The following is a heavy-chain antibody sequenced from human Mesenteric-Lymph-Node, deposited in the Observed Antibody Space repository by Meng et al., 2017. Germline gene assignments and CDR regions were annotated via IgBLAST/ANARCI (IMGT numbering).Heavy chain of an antibody. CDR2: INPNSGGT. CDR1: GYTFTGYY. J-gene: IGHJ6*02. D-gene: IGHD2-2*01. Sequence: ASVKVSCKASGYTFTGYYMHWVRQAPGQGLEWMGWINPNSGGTNYAQKFQGRVTMTRDTSISTAYMELSRLRSDDTAVYYCARAVRDQLWYYYYGMDVWGQGTTVTVSS. V-gene: IGHV1-2*02. CDR3: ARAVRDQLWYYYYGMDV.